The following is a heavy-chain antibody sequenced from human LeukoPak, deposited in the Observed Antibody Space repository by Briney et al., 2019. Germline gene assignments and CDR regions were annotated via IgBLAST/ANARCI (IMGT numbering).Heavy chain of an antibody. Sequence: PSETLSLTCTASGGSISSSSYYWGWIRQPPGKGLEWIGSIYYSGSTYYNPSLKSRVTISVDTSKNQFSLKLSSVTAADTAVYYCATHIVVVKGDGKDYWGQGTLVTVSS. V-gene: IGHV4-39*01. D-gene: IGHD2-21*01. CDR2: IYYSGST. J-gene: IGHJ4*02. CDR1: GGSISSSSYY. CDR3: ATHIVVVKGDGKDY.